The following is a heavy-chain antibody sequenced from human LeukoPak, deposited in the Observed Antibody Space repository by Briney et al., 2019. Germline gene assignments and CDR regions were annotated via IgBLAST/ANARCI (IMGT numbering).Heavy chain of an antibody. CDR2: IYYSGST. CDR1: GGSISSSSYY. CDR3: ARDLDILARGFGY. V-gene: IGHV4-39*07. Sequence: PSETLSLTCTVSGGSISSSSYYWGWIRQPPGKGLEWIGSIYYSGSTNYNPSLKSRVTISVDTSKNQFSLKLSSVTAADTAVYYCARDLDILARGFGYWGQGTLVTVSS. J-gene: IGHJ4*02. D-gene: IGHD2-2*03.